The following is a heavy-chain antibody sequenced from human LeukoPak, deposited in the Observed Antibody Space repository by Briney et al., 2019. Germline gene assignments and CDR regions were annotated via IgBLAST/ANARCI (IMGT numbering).Heavy chain of an antibody. D-gene: IGHD3-10*01. V-gene: IGHV4-59*01. CDR2: IYYSGST. CDR1: GGSISSYY. J-gene: IGHJ4*02. CDR3: ARGGFREKTFDY. Sequence: PSETLSLTCTVSGGSISSYYWSWIRQPPGKGLEWIGYIYYSGSTNYNPSLKSRVTISVDTSKNQFSLKLSSVTAADTAVYYCARGGFREKTFDYWGQGTLVTVSS.